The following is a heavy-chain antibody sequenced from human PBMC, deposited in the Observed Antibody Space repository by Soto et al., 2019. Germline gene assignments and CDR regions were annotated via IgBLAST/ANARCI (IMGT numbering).Heavy chain of an antibody. Sequence: EVQLVESGGDLVQPGGSLRLSCVASGFIVIGSYMSGVRQAPGEGLEWVSVMYPDGSRHYAESVKGRFAISRQNSENTVYLQMNSLRTEDTAVYYCAKDRGNYGDGGLDYWGQGTLVTVSS. CDR3: AKDRGNYGDGGLDY. J-gene: IGHJ4*02. CDR1: GFIVIGSY. V-gene: IGHV3-53*04. CDR2: MYPDGSR. D-gene: IGHD4-17*01.